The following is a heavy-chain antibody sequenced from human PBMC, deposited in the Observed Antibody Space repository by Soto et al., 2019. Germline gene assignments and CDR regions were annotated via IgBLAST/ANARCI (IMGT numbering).Heavy chain of an antibody. Sequence: ASVKVSCKASGYTFTSYDINWVRQATGQGLEWMGWMNPNSGNTGYAQKFQGRVTMTEDTSTDAAYMELSSLRSEDTAVYYCATGRYYYYYGMDVWGHGTTVTVSS. CDR3: ATGRYYYYYGMDV. V-gene: IGHV1-8*01. CDR1: GYTFTSYD. J-gene: IGHJ6*02. CDR2: MNPNSGNT.